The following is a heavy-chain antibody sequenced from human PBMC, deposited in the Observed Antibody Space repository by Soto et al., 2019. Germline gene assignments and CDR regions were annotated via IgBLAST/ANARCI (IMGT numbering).Heavy chain of an antibody. J-gene: IGHJ4*02. CDR2: ISYSAKT. V-gene: IGHV4-38-2*01. Sequence: SKTLSLTCGVSGYSITSGFYWGWVRQSPGKGLEWIGSISYSAKTFYNPSLASRLSIAVDTSMNQFSLRLTSVTAADTALYYCTRGAGAPWVRFDSRGQGTLVTVSS. D-gene: IGHD3-22*01. CDR3: TRGAGAPWVRFDS. CDR1: GYSITSGFY.